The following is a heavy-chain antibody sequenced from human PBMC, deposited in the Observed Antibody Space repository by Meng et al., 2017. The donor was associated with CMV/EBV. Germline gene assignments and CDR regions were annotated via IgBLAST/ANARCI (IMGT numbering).Heavy chain of an antibody. V-gene: IGHV1-46*01. D-gene: IGHD1-26*01. Sequence: QVQLVQSGAEVKKPGASVKVSCKASGYTFTSYYMHWVRQAPGQGLEWMGIINPSGGSTSYAQKFQGRVTMTRDTSTSTAYMELSSLRSEDTAVYYCARDLRIVGATTSGWFDPWGQGTLVTVSS. CDR1: GYTFTSYY. CDR2: INPSGGST. CDR3: ARDLRIVGATTSGWFDP. J-gene: IGHJ5*02.